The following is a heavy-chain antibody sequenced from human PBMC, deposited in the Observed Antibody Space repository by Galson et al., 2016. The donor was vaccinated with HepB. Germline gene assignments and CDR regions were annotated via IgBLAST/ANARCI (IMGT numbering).Heavy chain of an antibody. CDR1: GFAFEADS. V-gene: IGHV3-21*01. CDR2: ITGSSSPT. CDR3: ARGGGVEVVVTEDDYFAH. D-gene: IGHD3-22*01. Sequence: SLRLSCAASGFAFEADSMNWVRQAPGKGLEWISSITGSSSPTYYAGSVKGRSAISRDNSKKSLFLQMNGLRPEDTAVYYCARGGGVEVVVTEDDYFAHWGQGILVTVAS. J-gene: IGHJ1*01.